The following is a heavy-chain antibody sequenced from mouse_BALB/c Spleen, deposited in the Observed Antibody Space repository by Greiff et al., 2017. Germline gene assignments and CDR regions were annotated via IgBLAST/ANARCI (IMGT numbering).Heavy chain of an antibody. CDR2: IRNKANGYTT. D-gene: IGHD6-1*01. V-gene: IGHV7-3*02. Sequence: EVQLMESGGGLVQPGGSLRLSCATSGFTFTDYYMSWFRQPPGKALEWLGFIRNKANGYTTEYSASVKGRFTISRDNSQSILYLQMNTLRAEDSATYYCARALASWDWYFDVWGAGTTVTVSA. CDR1: GFTFTDYY. J-gene: IGHJ1*01. CDR3: ARALASWDWYFDV.